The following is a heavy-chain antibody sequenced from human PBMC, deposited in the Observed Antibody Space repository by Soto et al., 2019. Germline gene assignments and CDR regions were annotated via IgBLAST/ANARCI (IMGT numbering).Heavy chain of an antibody. Sequence: SETLSLTCTVSGGSISTSSYYWGWIRQPPGKGLEWIGSIYYDGSTSYTPSLKSRVTISRDTSKNQFFLMLNSVTAADTAVYYCARPAWSRANCYEQNWFDPWGQGTLVTVSS. CDR3: ARPAWSRANCYEQNWFDP. D-gene: IGHD2-2*01. J-gene: IGHJ5*01. V-gene: IGHV4-39*01. CDR2: IYYDGST. CDR1: GGSISTSSYY.